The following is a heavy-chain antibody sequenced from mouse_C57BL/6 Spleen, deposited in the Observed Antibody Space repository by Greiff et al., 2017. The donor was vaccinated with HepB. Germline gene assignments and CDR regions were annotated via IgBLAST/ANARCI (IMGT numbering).Heavy chain of an antibody. CDR2: INPNNGGT. CDR3: ARERSYGGAMDY. J-gene: IGHJ4*01. D-gene: IGHD1-1*01. CDR1: GYTFTDYY. V-gene: IGHV1-26*01. Sequence: VQLKQSGPELVKPGASVKISCKASGYTFTDYYMNWVKQSHGKSLEWIGDINPNNGGTSYNQKFKGKATLTVDKSSSTAYMELRSLTSEDSAVYYCARERSYGGAMDYWGQGTSVTVSS.